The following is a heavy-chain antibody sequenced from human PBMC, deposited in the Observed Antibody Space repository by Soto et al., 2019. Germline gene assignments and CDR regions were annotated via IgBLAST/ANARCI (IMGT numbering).Heavy chain of an antibody. V-gene: IGHV3-48*01. Sequence: GGSLRLSCAASGFTFSSYSMNWVRQAPGKGLEWVSYISSSSSTIYYADSVKGRFTISRDNAKNSLYLQMNSLRAEDTAVYYCARAPTRLLWFGELLDYWGQGTLVTVSS. D-gene: IGHD3-10*01. CDR3: ARAPTRLLWFGELLDY. CDR1: GFTFSSYS. J-gene: IGHJ4*02. CDR2: ISSSSSTI.